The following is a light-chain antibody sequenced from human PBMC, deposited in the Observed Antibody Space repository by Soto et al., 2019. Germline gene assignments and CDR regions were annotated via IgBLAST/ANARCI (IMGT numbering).Light chain of an antibody. V-gene: IGKV3-15*01. J-gene: IGKJ5*01. CDR3: QQYNNWPLRIT. CDR1: QSVSNN. CDR2: GAS. Sequence: EIVLTQSPGTLSLSPGERATLSCRASQSVSNNYLAWYQQKPGQAPRLLIYGASTRATGIPARFSGSGSGTEFTLTISSLQSEDFAVYYCQQYNNWPLRITFGQGTRLEIK.